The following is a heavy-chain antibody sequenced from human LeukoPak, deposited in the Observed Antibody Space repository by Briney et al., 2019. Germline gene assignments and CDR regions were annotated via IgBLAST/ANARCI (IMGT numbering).Heavy chain of an antibody. V-gene: IGHV3-33*01. CDR2: IWYDGSNK. CDR1: GFTFSSYG. J-gene: IGHJ3*02. CDR3: ARERLWFGEGGAFDI. Sequence: GGSLRLSCAASGFTFSSYGMHWVRQAPGKGLEWVAVIWYDGSNKYYADSGKGRFTISRDNSKNTLYLQMNSLRAEDTAVYYCARERLWFGEGGAFDIWGQGTMVTVSS. D-gene: IGHD3-10*01.